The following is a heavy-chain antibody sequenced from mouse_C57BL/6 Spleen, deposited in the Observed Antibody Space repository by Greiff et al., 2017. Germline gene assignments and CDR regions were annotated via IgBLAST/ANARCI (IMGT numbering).Heavy chain of an antibody. Sequence: EVQLQQSGPELVKPGASVKISCKASGYSFTGYYMNWVKQSPEKSLEWIGEINPSTGGTTYNQKFKAKATLTVDKSSSTAYMQLKSLTSEDSAVYYCARRQGDGYYGLYYFDYWGQGTTLTVSS. CDR2: INPSTGGT. CDR1: GYSFTGYY. D-gene: IGHD2-3*01. V-gene: IGHV1-42*01. J-gene: IGHJ2*01. CDR3: ARRQGDGYYGLYYFDY.